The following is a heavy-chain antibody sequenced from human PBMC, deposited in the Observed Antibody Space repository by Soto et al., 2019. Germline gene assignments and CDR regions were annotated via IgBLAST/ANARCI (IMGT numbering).Heavy chain of an antibody. J-gene: IGHJ5*02. CDR3: ARVATGSYSWSES. CDR1: GFTFSTYW. V-gene: IGHV3-74*03. Sequence: EVQLEESGGDLVQPGGSLRLSCAASGFTFSTYWMHWVRQAPGKGLVWVSRINSDGSITTYADSVTGRFTISRDNSKNTLYLQMNRLRAEDTAVYYCARVATGSYSWSESWGQGTMVTVSS. CDR2: INSDGSIT. D-gene: IGHD1-26*01.